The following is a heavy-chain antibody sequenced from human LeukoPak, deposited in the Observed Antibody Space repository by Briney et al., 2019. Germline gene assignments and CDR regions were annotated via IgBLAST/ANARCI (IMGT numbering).Heavy chain of an antibody. Sequence: GGSLRLSCRASGFIFSDYWMHWVRQVPGKGLVWVSRIHNDSSGTAYADAVKGRYTISRDNAKNTLYLEMNSLRAEDTAVYYCAREGYNPGEYFFDSXGXGTLVTVSS. CDR2: IHNDSSGT. D-gene: IGHD5-18*01. CDR3: AREGYNPGEYFFDS. V-gene: IGHV3-74*01. J-gene: IGHJ4*02. CDR1: GFIFSDYW.